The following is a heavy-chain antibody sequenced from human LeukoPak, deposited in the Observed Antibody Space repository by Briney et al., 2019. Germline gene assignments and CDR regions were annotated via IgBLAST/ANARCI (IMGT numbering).Heavy chain of an antibody. J-gene: IGHJ4*02. D-gene: IGHD2-2*02. V-gene: IGHV3-20*04. Sequence: GGPLRLSCAASGFTFDDYGMSWVRQAPGKGLEWVSGINWNGGSTGYADSVKGRFTISRDNAKNSLYLQMNTLRAEDTAVYYCVRDGCSSSSCYNDYFDYWGQGTLVTVSS. CDR1: GFTFDDYG. CDR2: INWNGGST. CDR3: VRDGCSSSSCYNDYFDY.